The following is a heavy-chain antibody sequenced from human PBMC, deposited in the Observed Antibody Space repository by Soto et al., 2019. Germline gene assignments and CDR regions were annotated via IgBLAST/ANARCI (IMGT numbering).Heavy chain of an antibody. CDR1: GGSISTSNW. V-gene: IGHV4-4*02. J-gene: IGHJ4*02. CDR3: ARARATIAAAAIFDC. CDR2: VYRTGST. Sequence: QVQLQESGPGLVKPSGTLSLTCAVSGGSISTSNWCSWVRQPPGKGLEWIGEVYRTGSTNYNPSLESRLMVSVDKSKNQFSLKLTSVTAADTAVYYWARARATIAAAAIFDCWGQGTLVTVSS. D-gene: IGHD6-13*01.